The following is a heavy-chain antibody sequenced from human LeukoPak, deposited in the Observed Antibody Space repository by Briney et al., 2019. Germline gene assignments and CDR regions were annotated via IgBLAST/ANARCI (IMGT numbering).Heavy chain of an antibody. CDR2: ISYDGSNK. CDR3: AKEVGHLGYFDY. Sequence: TGGSLRLSCAASGLTFSNYGMHWVRQAPGKGLEWVAVISYDGSNKYYADSVKGRFTISRDNSKNTLYLQMNSLRAEDTAVYYCAKEVGHLGYFDYWGQGTLVTVSS. J-gene: IGHJ4*02. V-gene: IGHV3-30*18. CDR1: GLTFSNYG. D-gene: IGHD1-26*01.